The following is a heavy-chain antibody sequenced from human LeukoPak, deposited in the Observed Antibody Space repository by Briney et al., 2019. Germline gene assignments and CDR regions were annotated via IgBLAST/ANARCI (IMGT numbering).Heavy chain of an antibody. CDR3: ARYFGSGTSDY. CDR1: GYSSNIFG. J-gene: IGHJ4*02. CDR2: ISAYNGKT. D-gene: IGHD3-10*01. Sequence: ASVKVSCKASGYSSNIFGMSWVRQAPGQGLEWMGWISAYNGKTHFAQKFQGRVTMTADASTSTAYMKLGSLTSDDTAVYYCARYFGSGTSDYWGQGTLVTVPS. V-gene: IGHV1-18*01.